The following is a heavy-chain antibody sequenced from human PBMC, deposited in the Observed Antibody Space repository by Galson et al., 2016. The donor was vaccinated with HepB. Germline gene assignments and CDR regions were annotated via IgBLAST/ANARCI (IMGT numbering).Heavy chain of an antibody. CDR3: AKHEWVVIPAALQGYFDS. CDR2: IRGSLGST. V-gene: IGHV3-23*01. J-gene: IGHJ4*02. CDR1: GFTFSNYA. D-gene: IGHD2-2*01. Sequence: SLRLSCAASGFTFSNYAMSWVRQAPGKGLEWVSAIRGSLGSTYYADSVKGRFTISRDNSKNTLYPQMNRLRAEDPAVYYCAKHEWVVIPAALQGYFDSWGQGTLVTVSS.